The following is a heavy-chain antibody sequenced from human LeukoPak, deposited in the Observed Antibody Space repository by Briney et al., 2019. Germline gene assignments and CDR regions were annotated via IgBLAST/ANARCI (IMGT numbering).Heavy chain of an antibody. CDR1: GFSFSTYW. V-gene: IGHV3-74*01. D-gene: IGHD3-16*01. CDR2: TNADGSIT. CDR3: GRDLGGRGGA. Sequence: GGSLRLSCAASGFSFSTYWMHWGRQVPGTGPVWVSRTNADGSITDYTDSVKGRFTISRDNAKDTLYLQMNSLRPEDTAVYYCGRDLGGRGGAWGQGTLVTVSS. J-gene: IGHJ5*02.